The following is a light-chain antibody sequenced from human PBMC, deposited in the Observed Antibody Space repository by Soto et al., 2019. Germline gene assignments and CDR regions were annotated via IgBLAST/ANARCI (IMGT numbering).Light chain of an antibody. CDR2: DAS. CDR1: QSVTTH. Sequence: EIVLTQSPATLSLSPGERATLSCRASQSVTTHLAWYQQKPGQAPRLLIYDASNRATGIPARFSGSGSGTDFTLTISSLEPEDFAVYYCQQRGNWPLYTFGQGTKLEIK. J-gene: IGKJ2*01. CDR3: QQRGNWPLYT. V-gene: IGKV3-11*01.